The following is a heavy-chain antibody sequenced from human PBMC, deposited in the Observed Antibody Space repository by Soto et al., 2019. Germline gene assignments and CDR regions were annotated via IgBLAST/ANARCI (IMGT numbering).Heavy chain of an antibody. V-gene: IGHV3-23*01. J-gene: IGHJ1*01. CDR3: ATDSSSWPPEYFQH. Sequence: GGSLRLSCEASGFTFSNYAMSWVRQAPGKGLEWGSVISGSGGSTHYADAVKGRFTISRDNSKNTLYLQMNSLRAEDTGVYYCATDSSSWPPEYFQHWGQGTLVTVSS. CDR1: GFTFSNYA. CDR2: ISGSGGST. D-gene: IGHD6-13*01.